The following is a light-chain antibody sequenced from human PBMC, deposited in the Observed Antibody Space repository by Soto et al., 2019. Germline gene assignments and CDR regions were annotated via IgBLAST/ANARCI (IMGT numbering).Light chain of an antibody. J-gene: IGLJ3*02. V-gene: IGLV1-44*01. CDR3: STWDDSLKGWV. CDR1: ISNIGKDT. CDR2: NDD. Sequence: QSVLTQPPSVSGTPGLRVNISCSGGISNIGKDTVNWYQQLPGTAPKLLMFNDDKRPSGVPDRFSGSRSGTSASLAISGLKSDDEAVFSCSTWDDSLKGWVFGGGTKLTAL.